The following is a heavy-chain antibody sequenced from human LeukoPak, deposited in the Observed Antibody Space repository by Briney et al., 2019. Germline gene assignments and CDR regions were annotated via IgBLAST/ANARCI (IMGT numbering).Heavy chain of an antibody. CDR1: GGPLSGYY. J-gene: IGHJ4*02. V-gene: IGHV4-34*01. Sequence: SETLSLTCAVYGGPLSGYYWSWLRQPPGKGLERLGEINHSGSTNYNPSLKSRVTISVDTSKNQLSLKLSSMTAADTAVYYFARQWLVSPLFDYWGQGTLVTVSS. D-gene: IGHD6-19*01. CDR2: INHSGST. CDR3: ARQWLVSPLFDY.